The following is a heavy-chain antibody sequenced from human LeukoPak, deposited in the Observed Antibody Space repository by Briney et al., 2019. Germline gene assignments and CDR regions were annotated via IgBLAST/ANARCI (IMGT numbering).Heavy chain of an antibody. V-gene: IGHV3-74*01. D-gene: IGHD6-6*01. CDR3: ARDEYSSSYMDV. CDR2: IKSDGCST. Sequence: GGSLRLSCAASGFTFSNYWMHWDRQAPGRGLVWVSRIKSDGCSTNYADSVKGRFTISRDNAKNTLYLQMNSLRAEDTGVYYCARDEYSSSYMDVWGKGTTITVSS. CDR1: GFTFSNYW. J-gene: IGHJ6*03.